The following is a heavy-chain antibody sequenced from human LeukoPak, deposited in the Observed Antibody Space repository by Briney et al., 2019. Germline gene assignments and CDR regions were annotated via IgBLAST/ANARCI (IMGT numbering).Heavy chain of an antibody. CDR3: ARDKAEGDFDY. J-gene: IGHJ4*02. Sequence: KPSKTLSLTCTVSGNSISSGDNYWSWIRQPAGKGLEWIGRIYTSGSTNYNPSLKSRVTISGDTSKNQFSLRLSSVTAADTAVYYCARDKAEGDFDYWGQGTLVTVSS. V-gene: IGHV4-61*02. D-gene: IGHD3-16*01. CDR1: GNSISSGDNY. CDR2: IYTSGST.